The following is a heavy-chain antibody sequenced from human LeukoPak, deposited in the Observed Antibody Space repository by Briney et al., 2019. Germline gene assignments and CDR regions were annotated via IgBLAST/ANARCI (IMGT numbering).Heavy chain of an antibody. CDR2: IYYSGST. J-gene: IGHJ3*02. V-gene: IGHV4-39*07. Sequence: PSETLSLTCTVSGGSISSSSYYWGWIRQPPGKGLEWIGSIYYSGSTYYNPSLKSRVTISVDTSKNQFSLKLSSVTAADTAVYYCASEGGIAAAGTEDAFDIWGQGTMVTVSS. CDR3: ASEGGIAAAGTEDAFDI. D-gene: IGHD6-13*01. CDR1: GGSISSSSYY.